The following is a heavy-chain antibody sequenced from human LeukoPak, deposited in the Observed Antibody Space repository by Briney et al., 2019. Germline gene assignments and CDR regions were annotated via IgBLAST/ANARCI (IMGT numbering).Heavy chain of an antibody. V-gene: IGHV4-34*10. Sequence: SETLSLTCAVYGGSFSGDFWSWIRQSPGKGLEWIGEINHGGSTTYNPSLQSRVTMSVDTSKNQFSLKLSSVTAADTAVYYCAREGGGSYGYAFDIWGQGTMVTVSS. J-gene: IGHJ3*02. CDR2: INHGGST. CDR1: GGSFSGDF. CDR3: AREGGGSYGYAFDI. D-gene: IGHD1-26*01.